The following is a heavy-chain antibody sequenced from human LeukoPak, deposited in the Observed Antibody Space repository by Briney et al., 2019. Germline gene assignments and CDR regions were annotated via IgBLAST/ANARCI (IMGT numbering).Heavy chain of an antibody. CDR1: GFTFSSYA. V-gene: IGHV3-23*01. CDR2: PSGSGVTT. D-gene: IGHD6-13*01. J-gene: IGHJ4*02. CDR3: AKIRTSWYDFDY. Sequence: PGGSLRLSCAASGFTFSSYAMSWVRQTPGKGLEWVSGPSGSGVTTYHADSVKGRFTISRDNSKNTLYLQMNSLRAGDTAVYYCAKIRTSWYDFDYWGQGTLVTVSS.